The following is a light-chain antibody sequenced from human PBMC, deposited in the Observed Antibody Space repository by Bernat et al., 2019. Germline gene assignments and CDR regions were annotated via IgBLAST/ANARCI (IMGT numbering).Light chain of an antibody. CDR2: DVS. CDR3: SSYTSSSPF. CDR1: SSDVGGYNY. J-gene: IGLJ1*01. Sequence: QSALTQPASVSGSPGQSITISYTGTSSDVGGYNYVSWYQQHPGKAPKLMIYDVSNRPSGVSNRFSGSKSGNTASLTISGLQAEDEADYYCSSYTSSSPFFGTGTKVTVL. V-gene: IGLV2-14*03.